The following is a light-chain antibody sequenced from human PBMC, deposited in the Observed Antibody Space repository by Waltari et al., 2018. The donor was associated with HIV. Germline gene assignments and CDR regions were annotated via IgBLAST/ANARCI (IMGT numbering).Light chain of an antibody. CDR2: RNN. Sequence: QSVLTQPPSASGTPGQRVTISCSGSTSNIGSYYVYWYQQLPGTAPKLLIYRNNQRPSGVPDRFSGSKSGTSASLAVSGLQAEDEADYYCSSYGGHNNLLFGGGTKLTVL. CDR1: TSNIGSYY. V-gene: IGLV1-47*01. CDR3: SSYGGHNNLL. J-gene: IGLJ2*01.